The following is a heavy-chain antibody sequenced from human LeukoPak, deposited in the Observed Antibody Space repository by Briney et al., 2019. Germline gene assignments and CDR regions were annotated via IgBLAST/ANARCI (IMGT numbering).Heavy chain of an antibody. D-gene: IGHD2-2*01. CDR1: GGSISSSSYY. V-gene: IGHV4-39*01. J-gene: IGHJ3*02. CDR2: IYYSGST. CDR3: ASYRAVPAATSDTFDI. Sequence: PSETLSLTCTVSGGSISSSSYYWGWIRQPPGKGLEWIGNIYYSGSTYYNPSLKSRVTISVDTSKNQFSLKLSSVTAADTAVYYRASYRAVPAATSDTFDIWGQGTMVVVSS.